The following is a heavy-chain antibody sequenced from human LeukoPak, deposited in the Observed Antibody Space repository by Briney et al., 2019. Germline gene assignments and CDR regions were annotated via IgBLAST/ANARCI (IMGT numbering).Heavy chain of an antibody. J-gene: IGHJ4*02. CDR2: IWYDGSNK. CDR1: GFTFSSYG. D-gene: IGHD5-24*01. V-gene: IGHV3-33*01. Sequence: GRSLRLSCAASGFTFSSYGMHWVRQAPGKGLEWVAVIWYDGSNKYYADSVKGRFTISRDNSKNTLYLQMNSLRAEDTAVYYCAREKVEDYYFDYWGQGTLVTVSS. CDR3: AREKVEDYYFDY.